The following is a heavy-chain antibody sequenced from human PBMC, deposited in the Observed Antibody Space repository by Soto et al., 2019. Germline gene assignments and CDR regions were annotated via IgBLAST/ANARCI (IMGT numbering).Heavy chain of an antibody. D-gene: IGHD2-2*01. V-gene: IGHV3-7*03. CDR2: IKKDGSGT. J-gene: IGHJ4*02. CDR1: GFNFNDHW. CDR3: ARVANGVVAPAATYYFDY. Sequence: PGGSLRLSCAASGFNFNDHWMTWVRQAPGKGLEWVANIKKDGSGTYYVDSVKGRFTISRDNANNSLFLQMNSLRADDTAVYYCARVANGVVAPAATYYFDYWGQGALVTAPQ.